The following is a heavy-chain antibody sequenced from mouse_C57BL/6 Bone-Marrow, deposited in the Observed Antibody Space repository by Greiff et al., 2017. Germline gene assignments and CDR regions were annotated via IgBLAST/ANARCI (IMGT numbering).Heavy chain of an antibody. CDR2: IDPSDSYT. V-gene: IGHV1-59*01. J-gene: IGHJ3*01. CDR1: GYTFTSYW. Sequence: QVQLQQPGAELVRPGTSVKLSCKASGYTFTSYWMHWVKQRPGQGLEWIGVIDPSDSYTNYNQKFKGKATLTVDTSSSTAYMQLGSLTSEDSAVYYCARPRWFAYWGQGTLVTVSA. CDR3: ARPRWFAY.